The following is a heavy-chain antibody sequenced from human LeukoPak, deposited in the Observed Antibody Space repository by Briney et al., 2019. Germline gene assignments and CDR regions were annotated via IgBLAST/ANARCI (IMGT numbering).Heavy chain of an antibody. V-gene: IGHV1-2*02. CDR1: GYTFTGYY. Sequence: GASVKVSCKASGYTFTGYYIHWVRQAPGQGLEWMGWINPNSGGTNYAQKFQGRVTMTRDTSISTAYMELSRLRSDDTAVYYCARDWAITMIVVADDYWGQGTLVTVSS. CDR3: ARDWAITMIVVADDY. J-gene: IGHJ4*02. D-gene: IGHD3-22*01. CDR2: INPNSGGT.